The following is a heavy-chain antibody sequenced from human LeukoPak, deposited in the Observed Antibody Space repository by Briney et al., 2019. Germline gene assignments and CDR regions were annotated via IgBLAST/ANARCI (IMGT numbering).Heavy chain of an antibody. CDR3: KSPQQVTLYVFDI. CDR2: VDGDGSTT. V-gene: IGHV3-74*01. J-gene: IGHJ3*02. Sequence: PGGSLRLSCAAPGFTFTSYWMHWVRQAPGKGLVWVSRVDGDGSTTTYADSVKGRSTISRDNAKNTLYLQMNSLRAEDTAVYYCKSPQQVTLYVFDIGAKGKRFPV. CDR1: GFTFTSYW. D-gene: IGHD2/OR15-2a*01.